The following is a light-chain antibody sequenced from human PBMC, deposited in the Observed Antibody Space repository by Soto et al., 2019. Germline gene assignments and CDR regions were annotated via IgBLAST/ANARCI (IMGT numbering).Light chain of an antibody. J-gene: IGKJ5*01. CDR2: DAS. V-gene: IGKV3-11*01. CDR1: RSVSSY. Sequence: EIVLTQSPATLSLSPGERATLSCRASRSVSSYLAWYQQKPGQAPSLLIYDASNRATGIPARFSGSGSGTDLTLTISSLEPEDFAVYYCQQRSNWPPLTFGQGTRLEIK. CDR3: QQRSNWPPLT.